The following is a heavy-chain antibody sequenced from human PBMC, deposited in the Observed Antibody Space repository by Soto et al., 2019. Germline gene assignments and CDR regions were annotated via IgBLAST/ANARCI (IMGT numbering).Heavy chain of an antibody. CDR3: AKVIYGGVVVAAKDY. J-gene: IGHJ4*02. V-gene: IGHV3-23*01. CDR1: GFTFSSYA. Sequence: EVQLLESGGGLVQPGGSLRLSCAASGFTFSSYAMSWVRQAPGKGLEWVSAISGSGGSTYYADSVKGRFTISSDNPKNTLYLQMNSLRGEDTAVYYCAKVIYGGVVVAAKDYWGQGTLVTVSS. D-gene: IGHD2-15*01. CDR2: ISGSGGST.